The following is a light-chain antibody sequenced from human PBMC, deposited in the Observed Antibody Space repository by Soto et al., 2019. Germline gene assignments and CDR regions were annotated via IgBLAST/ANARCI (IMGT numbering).Light chain of an antibody. Sequence: EIVMTQSPATLSVSPGERATLSCRASQSVSSNLAWYQQKPGQAPRLLIYGASTRATGIPARFSGSGSGTEFTLIISSLQSEYFVVYYCQQYNSWLPWTFGQGTKVEIK. CDR1: QSVSSN. CDR2: GAS. V-gene: IGKV3-15*01. CDR3: QQYNSWLPWT. J-gene: IGKJ1*01.